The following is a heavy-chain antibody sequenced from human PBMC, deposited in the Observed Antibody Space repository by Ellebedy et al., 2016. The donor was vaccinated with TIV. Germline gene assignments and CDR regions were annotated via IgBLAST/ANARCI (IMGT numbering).Heavy chain of an antibody. V-gene: IGHV1-2*02. D-gene: IGHD7-27*01. Sequence: ASVKVSCXASGYTFTSYGISWVRQAPGQGLEWVGWIDPKSGDTKYARNFLGRVTMTRDTSINTAYMDLSRLRSDDTAVYFCARGPSTGDFDFWGQGTLVTVSS. CDR3: ARGPSTGDFDF. CDR2: IDPKSGDT. J-gene: IGHJ4*02. CDR1: GYTFTSYG.